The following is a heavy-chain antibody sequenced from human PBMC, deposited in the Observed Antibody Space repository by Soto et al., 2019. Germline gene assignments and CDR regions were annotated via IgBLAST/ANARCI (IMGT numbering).Heavy chain of an antibody. CDR3: VRARSTDSRPDY. Sequence: GGSLGLSCAASGFTFSLYSMIWVRQAPGKGLEWVASITSSSSYIYYEDSLKGRFTISRDNAKNSLFLQLDSLRAEDTAVYFCVRARSTDSRPDYWGQGTLVTVSS. CDR1: GFTFSLYS. D-gene: IGHD3-22*01. CDR2: ITSSSSYI. V-gene: IGHV3-21*01. J-gene: IGHJ4*02.